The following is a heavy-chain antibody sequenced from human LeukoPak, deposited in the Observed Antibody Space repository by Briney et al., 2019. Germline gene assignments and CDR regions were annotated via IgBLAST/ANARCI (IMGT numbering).Heavy chain of an antibody. Sequence: RSGGSLRLSCAASGFTFDDYAMHWVRHAPGKGLEWVSGISWNSGSIGYADSVKGRFTISRDNAKNSLYLQMNSLRAEDTALYYCAKDRGLYDILTGFDYWGQGTLVTVSS. CDR1: GFTFDDYA. D-gene: IGHD3-9*01. V-gene: IGHV3-9*01. CDR3: AKDRGLYDILTGFDY. CDR2: ISWNSGSI. J-gene: IGHJ4*02.